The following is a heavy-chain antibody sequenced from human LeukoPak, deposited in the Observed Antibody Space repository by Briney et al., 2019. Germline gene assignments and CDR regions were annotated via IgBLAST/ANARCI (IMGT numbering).Heavy chain of an antibody. CDR1: GGSISSSNYY. D-gene: IGHD3-16*01. Sequence: SETLSLTCTVSGGSISSSNYYWGWIRQPPGKGLEWIGSIYYSGSTYYNPSLKSRVTISVDTSKNQFSLKLRSVTAADTAVYYCARDNDSRDPPHFDYWGQGTLVTVSS. J-gene: IGHJ4*02. V-gene: IGHV4-39*02. CDR2: IYYSGST. CDR3: ARDNDSRDPPHFDY.